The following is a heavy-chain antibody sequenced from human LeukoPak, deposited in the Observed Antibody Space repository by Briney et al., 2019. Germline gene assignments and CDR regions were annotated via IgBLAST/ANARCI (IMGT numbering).Heavy chain of an antibody. CDR1: GGSISRGGYY. CDR2: IYYSGST. J-gene: IGHJ4*02. Sequence: PSETLSLTCTVSGGSISRGGYYWSWLRQHPGKGLEWIGYIYYSGSTYYNPSLKSRVTISVDTSKNQFSLRLSSVTAADTAVYYCAREGYYDLLVGYLFDYWGQGTLVTVSS. CDR3: AREGYYDLLVGYLFDY. V-gene: IGHV4-31*03. D-gene: IGHD3-9*01.